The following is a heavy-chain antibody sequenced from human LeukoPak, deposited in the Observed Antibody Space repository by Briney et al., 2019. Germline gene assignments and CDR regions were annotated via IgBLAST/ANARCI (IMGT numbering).Heavy chain of an antibody. D-gene: IGHD6-19*01. V-gene: IGHV1-18*01. CDR1: GYTFTSYG. CDR3: ARDLKRGYSSGRYSWGTGSSNDY. CDR2: ISGYNGNT. Sequence: GASVKVSCKASGYTFTSYGISWVRQAPGQGLEWMGWISGYNGNTYYAQNLQGRVTMTTDTSTSTAYMELRSLRSADTAVYYCARDLKRGYSSGRYSWGTGSSNDYWGQGTLVTVSS. J-gene: IGHJ4*02.